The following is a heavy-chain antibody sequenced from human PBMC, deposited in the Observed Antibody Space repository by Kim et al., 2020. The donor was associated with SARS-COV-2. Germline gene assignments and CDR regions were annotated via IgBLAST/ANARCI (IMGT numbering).Heavy chain of an antibody. Sequence: GGSLRLSCAASGFTFSSYSMNWVRQAPGKGLEWVSSISSSSSYIYYADSVKGRFTISRDNAKNSLYLQMNSLRAEDTAVYYCARDGSPLGVDDYYYGMDVWGQGTTVTVSS. CDR2: ISSSSSYI. CDR3: ARDGSPLGVDDYYYGMDV. CDR1: GFTFSSYS. V-gene: IGHV3-21*01. J-gene: IGHJ6*02. D-gene: IGHD3-10*01.